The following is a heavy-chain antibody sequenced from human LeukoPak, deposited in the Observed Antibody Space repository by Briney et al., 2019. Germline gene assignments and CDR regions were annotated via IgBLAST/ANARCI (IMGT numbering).Heavy chain of an antibody. V-gene: IGHV7-4-1*02. D-gene: IGHD2-2*01. Sequence: ASVKVSCKASGYTFTSYAVNWVRQAPGQGLEWMGWINTNTGSPTYAQGFTGRFVFSLDTSVSTAYLQISSLKAEDTAVYYCARGGIVVVPAASIDYWGQGTLVTVSS. CDR3: ARGGIVVVPAASIDY. CDR1: GYTFTSYA. CDR2: INTNTGSP. J-gene: IGHJ4*02.